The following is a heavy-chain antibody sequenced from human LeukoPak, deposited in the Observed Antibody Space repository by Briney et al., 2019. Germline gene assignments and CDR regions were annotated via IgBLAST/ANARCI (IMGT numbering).Heavy chain of an antibody. CDR1: GGSTSSYY. D-gene: IGHD5-12*01. V-gene: IGHV4-59*01. J-gene: IGHJ4*02. CDR3: ARSYSGYDSFDY. CDR2: IYYSGST. Sequence: SETLSLTCTVSGGSTSSYYWSWIRQPPGKGLEWIGYIYYSGSTNYNPSLKSRVTISVDTSKNQFSLKLSSVTAADTAVYYCARSYSGYDSFDYWGQGTLVTVSS.